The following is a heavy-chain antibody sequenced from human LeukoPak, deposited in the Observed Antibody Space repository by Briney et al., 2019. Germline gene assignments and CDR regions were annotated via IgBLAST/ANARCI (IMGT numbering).Heavy chain of an antibody. CDR1: GGSFSGYY. Sequence: SETLSLTCAVYGGSFSGYYWSWIRQPPGKGLEWIGEINHSGSTNYNPSLKSRVTISVDTSKNQFSLKLSSVTAADTAVYYCATGNPHRDYYMDVWGKGTTVTVSS. CDR3: ATGNPHRDYYMDV. J-gene: IGHJ6*03. V-gene: IGHV4-34*01. CDR2: INHSGST.